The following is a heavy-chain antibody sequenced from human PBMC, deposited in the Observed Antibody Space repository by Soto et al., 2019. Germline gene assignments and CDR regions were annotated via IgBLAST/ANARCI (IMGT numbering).Heavy chain of an antibody. Sequence: GASVKVSCKASGYTFTSYYMHWVRQAPGQGLEWMGGIIPIFGTANYAQKFQGRVTITADESTSTAYMELSSLRSEDTAVYYCAGSYQADYDSSGIWGQGTLLTVSS. D-gene: IGHD3-22*01. CDR3: AGSYQADYDSSGI. CDR2: IIPIFGTA. CDR1: GYTFTSYY. V-gene: IGHV1-69*13. J-gene: IGHJ4*02.